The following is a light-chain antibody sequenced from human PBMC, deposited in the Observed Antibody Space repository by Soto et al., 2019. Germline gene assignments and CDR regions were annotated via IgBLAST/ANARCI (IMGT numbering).Light chain of an antibody. CDR1: SSNIGSNT. CDR3: AAWDDSLXGXXV. CDR2: SNN. J-gene: IGLJ3*02. Sequence: QSVLTQPPSASGTPGQRVTISCSGSSSNIGSNTVNWYQQLPGTAPKLLIYSNNQRPSGVPDRFSGSKSGTSASLAISGLQSEDEADYYCAAWDDSLXGXXVFGGGT. V-gene: IGLV1-44*01.